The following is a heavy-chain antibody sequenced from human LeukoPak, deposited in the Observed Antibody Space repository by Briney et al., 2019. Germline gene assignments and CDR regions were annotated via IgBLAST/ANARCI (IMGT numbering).Heavy chain of an antibody. V-gene: IGHV4-34*01. CDR3: ARLFYY. J-gene: IGHJ4*02. CDR2: INHSGST. CDR1: GGSFSGYY. Sequence: SETLSLTCAVYGGSFSGYYWSWIRQPPGKGLEWIGEINHSGSTNYNPSLKSRVTISVDTSKNQFSLKLSSVTAADTAVYYCARLFYYWGQGTLVTVSS.